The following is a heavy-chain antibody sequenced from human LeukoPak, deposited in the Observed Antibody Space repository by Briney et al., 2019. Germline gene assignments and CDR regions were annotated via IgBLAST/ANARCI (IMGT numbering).Heavy chain of an antibody. Sequence: GGSLRLSCATSGFTFSSYAMSWVRQAPGKGLEWVSSISGSGGNTYYADSVKGRFTISRDYSKNTLYLQMNSLRTEETAVYYCAKDRDDYSSVWPEYWGQGTLVTVSS. CDR1: GFTFSSYA. J-gene: IGHJ4*02. D-gene: IGHD6-19*01. CDR3: AKDRDDYSSVWPEY. CDR2: ISGSGGNT. V-gene: IGHV3-23*01.